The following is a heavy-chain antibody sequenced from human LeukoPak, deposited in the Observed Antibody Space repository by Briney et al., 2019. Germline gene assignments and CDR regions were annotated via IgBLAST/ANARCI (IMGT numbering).Heavy chain of an antibody. CDR3: ARGEKAYYDSSGYYGNYFDY. J-gene: IGHJ4*02. D-gene: IGHD3-22*01. Sequence: SETLSLTCTVSGGSISSGGYYGSWFRQHPGGGLEWIGYIYYSGSTYYNPSLKSRVTISVDTSKNQFSLKLSSVTAADTAVYYCARGEKAYYDSSGYYGNYFDYSGQGTLVTVSS. CDR1: GGSISSGGYY. V-gene: IGHV4-31*03. CDR2: IYYSGST.